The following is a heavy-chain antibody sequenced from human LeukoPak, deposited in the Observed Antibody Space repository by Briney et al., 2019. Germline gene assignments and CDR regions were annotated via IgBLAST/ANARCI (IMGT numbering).Heavy chain of an antibody. CDR1: GGSISSYY. Sequence: PSETLSLTCTVSGGSISSYYWSWIRQPPGKGLEWIGEINHSGSTNYNPSLKSRVTISVDTSKNQFSLKLSSVTAADTAVYYCARLTLNFDYWGQGTLVTVSS. V-gene: IGHV4-34*01. CDR3: ARLTLNFDY. CDR2: INHSGST. D-gene: IGHD3-9*01. J-gene: IGHJ4*02.